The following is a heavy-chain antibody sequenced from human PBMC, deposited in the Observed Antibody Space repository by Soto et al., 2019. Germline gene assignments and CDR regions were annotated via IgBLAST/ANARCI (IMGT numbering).Heavy chain of an antibody. J-gene: IGHJ4*02. CDR1: GFTFSSYW. Sequence: HPGGSLRLSCADSGFTFSSYWMSWVRQAPGKGLEWVADIKQDGSEKYYVDSVKGRFTISRDNAKNSLYLQMNSLRAEDTAVNYCERGLTGGGYPHDYFDYWGQGTLVTVSS. V-gene: IGHV3-7*01. CDR2: IKQDGSEK. CDR3: ERGLTGGGYPHDYFDY. D-gene: IGHD2-15*01.